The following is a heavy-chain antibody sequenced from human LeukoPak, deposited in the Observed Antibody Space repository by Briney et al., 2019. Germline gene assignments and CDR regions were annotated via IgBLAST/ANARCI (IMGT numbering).Heavy chain of an antibody. CDR2: INPNSGGT. J-gene: IGHJ6*03. CDR3: ARYHFGYCSSTSCYAGKKGAYYMDV. Sequence: ASVSVSCKASGYTFTGYYMHWVRQAPGQGLEWMGWINPNSGGTNYAQKFQGRVTMTRDTSISTAYMELSRLRSDDTAVYYCARYHFGYCSSTSCYAGKKGAYYMDVWGKGTTVTISS. D-gene: IGHD2-2*01. V-gene: IGHV1-2*02. CDR1: GYTFTGYY.